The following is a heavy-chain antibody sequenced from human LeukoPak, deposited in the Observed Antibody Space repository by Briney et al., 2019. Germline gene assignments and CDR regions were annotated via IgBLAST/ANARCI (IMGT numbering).Heavy chain of an antibody. Sequence: GGSLRLSCAASGFTFSSYAMHWVRQAPGQGLEWVAIISYDGSNKYYANSARGRFSISRDNSKNTLYLQLNSLRADDTAVYYCARGELLRLRDRAFGYWGQGSLVTVSS. CDR3: ARGELLRLRDRAFGY. CDR2: ISYDGSNK. V-gene: IGHV3-30*04. J-gene: IGHJ4*02. D-gene: IGHD1-7*01. CDR1: GFTFSSYA.